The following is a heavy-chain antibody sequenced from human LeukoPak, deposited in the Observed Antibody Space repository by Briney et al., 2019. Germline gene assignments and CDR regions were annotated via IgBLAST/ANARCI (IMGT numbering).Heavy chain of an antibody. D-gene: IGHD1-1*01. V-gene: IGHV1-24*01. J-gene: IGHJ5*02. CDR3: ATGYADDNWFDP. CDR2: FDPEDGET. Sequence: ASVKVSCKVSGYTLTELSMHWVRQAPGKGLEWMGGFDPEDGETIYAQKFQGRVTMTEDTSTDTAYMELSRLRSEDTAVYYCATGYADDNWFDPWGQGTLVTVSS. CDR1: GYTLTELS.